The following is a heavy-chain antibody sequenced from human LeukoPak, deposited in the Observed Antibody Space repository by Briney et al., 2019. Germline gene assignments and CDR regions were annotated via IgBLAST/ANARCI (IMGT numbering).Heavy chain of an antibody. V-gene: IGHV1-2*06. CDR1: GYTFTVYY. J-gene: IGHJ4*02. CDR3: ASDMWQWLLFDY. D-gene: IGHD5-12*01. CDR2: INPNSGGT. Sequence: ASVRVSCKASGYTFTVYYMHWVRQAPGQGREWMGRINPNSGGTNYAQNFQGRVTMTRDTSISTAYMELSRLRSDDTAVYYCASDMWQWLLFDYWGQGTLVTVSS.